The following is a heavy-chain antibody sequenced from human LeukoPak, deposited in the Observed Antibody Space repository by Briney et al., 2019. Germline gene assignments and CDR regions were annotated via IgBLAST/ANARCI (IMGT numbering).Heavy chain of an antibody. CDR1: GFTFDDYA. V-gene: IGHV3-9*01. CDR2: ISWNSGSI. CDR3: AKDDRGYFDP. D-gene: IGHD6-13*01. Sequence: PGRSLRLSCAASGFTFDDYAMHWVRQAPGKGLEWVSGISWNSGSIGYADSVKGRFTISRDNSKNTLYLQMNSLRAEDTAVYYCAKDDRGYFDPWGQGTLVTVSS. J-gene: IGHJ5*02.